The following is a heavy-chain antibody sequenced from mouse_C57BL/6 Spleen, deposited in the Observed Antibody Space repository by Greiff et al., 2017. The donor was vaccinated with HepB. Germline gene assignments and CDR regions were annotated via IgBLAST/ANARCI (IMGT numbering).Heavy chain of an antibody. J-gene: IGHJ2*01. Sequence: QVQLQQSGAELVEPGASVKISCKASGYAFSSYWMNWVKQRPGKGLEWIGQIYPGDGDTNYNGKFKGKATLTADKSSSTAYMQLSSLTSEDSAVYFCARGRTTVVASYYFDYWGQGTTLTVSS. CDR2: IYPGDGDT. V-gene: IGHV1-80*01. CDR3: ARGRTTVVASYYFDY. D-gene: IGHD1-1*01. CDR1: GYAFSSYW.